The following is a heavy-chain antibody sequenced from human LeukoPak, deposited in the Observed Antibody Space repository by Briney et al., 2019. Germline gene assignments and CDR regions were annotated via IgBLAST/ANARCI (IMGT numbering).Heavy chain of an antibody. CDR3: ARTGDSTSYYVWLDP. J-gene: IGHJ5*02. Sequence: PGGSLRLSCAASGFTFSSYSMNWVRQAPGKGLEWISYIKRSRDNKYYVDSVKGRFTISRDNAKNSLNLQMNSLRAEDTAVYYCARTGDSTSYYVWLDPWGQGTLVTVSS. CDR1: GFTFSSYS. D-gene: IGHD1-26*01. V-gene: IGHV3-48*04. CDR2: IKRSRDNK.